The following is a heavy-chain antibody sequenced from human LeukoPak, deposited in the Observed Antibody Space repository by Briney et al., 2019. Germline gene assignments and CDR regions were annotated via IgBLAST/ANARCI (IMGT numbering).Heavy chain of an antibody. V-gene: IGHV3-21*01. CDR1: GFTFSSYW. J-gene: IGHJ6*02. Sequence: GGSLRLSCAASGFTFSSYWMSWVRQAPGKGLEWVSSISSSSSYIYYADSVKGRFTISRDNAKNSLYLQMNSLRAEDTAVYYCASPYYDILTGRGTYYYYGMDVWGQGTTVTVSS. CDR3: ASPYYDILTGRGTYYYYGMDV. CDR2: ISSSSSYI. D-gene: IGHD3-9*01.